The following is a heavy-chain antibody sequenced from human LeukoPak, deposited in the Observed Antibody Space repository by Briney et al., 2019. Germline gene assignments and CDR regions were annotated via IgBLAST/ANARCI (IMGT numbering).Heavy chain of an antibody. CDR2: ISGSGDTT. Sequence: TGGSLRLSCAASGFTFSRNAMSWVRQAPGKGLERVSCISGSGDTTYYADSVKGRFTISRDNSKNTLYLQMKSLRAEDTAVYYCARDPVHVAGAGYMDVWGQGTTVTVSS. CDR3: ARDPVHVAGAGYMDV. D-gene: IGHD6-19*01. V-gene: IGHV3-23*01. CDR1: GFTFSRNA. J-gene: IGHJ6*03.